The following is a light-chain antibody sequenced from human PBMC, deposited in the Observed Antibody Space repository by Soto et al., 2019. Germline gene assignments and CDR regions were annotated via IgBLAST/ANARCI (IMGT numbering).Light chain of an antibody. CDR1: QAISNS. V-gene: IGKV1-27*01. CDR3: QKYHSAPFT. Sequence: DIQMTQSPSSLSASVGDRVTITCRASQAISNSLAWYQQKPGKVPKVLIYAASTLQSGVPSRFSGSGSGTDFTLTITSLQPEDVETYFCQKYHSAPFTFGPGTKLDIK. J-gene: IGKJ3*01. CDR2: AAS.